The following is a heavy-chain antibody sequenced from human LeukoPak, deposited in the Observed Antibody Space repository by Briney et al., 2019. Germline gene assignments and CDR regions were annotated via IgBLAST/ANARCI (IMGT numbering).Heavy chain of an antibody. Sequence: SETLSLTCTVSGGSISSSSYYWGWIRQPPGKGLEWIGSIYYSGSTYYNPSLKSRVTISVDTSKNQFSLKLSSVTAADTAVYYCARDEDDFWSANNWFDPWGQGTLVTVSS. CDR2: IYYSGST. CDR3: ARDEDDFWSANNWFDP. J-gene: IGHJ5*02. D-gene: IGHD3-3*01. V-gene: IGHV4-39*07. CDR1: GGSISSSSYY.